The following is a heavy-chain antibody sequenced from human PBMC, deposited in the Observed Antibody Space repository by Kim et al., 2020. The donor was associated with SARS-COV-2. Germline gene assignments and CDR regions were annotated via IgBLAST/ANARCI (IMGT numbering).Heavy chain of an antibody. CDR3: ARHMGGWNTMIGPKQYYFDY. V-gene: IGHV5-51*01. CDR1: GYSFTSYW. D-gene: IGHD3-22*01. CDR2: IYPGDSDT. Sequence: GESLKISCKDSGYSFTSYWIGWVRQMPGKGLEWMGIIYPGDSDTRYSPSFQGQVTISADKSISTAYLQWSSLKASDTAMYYCARHMGGWNTMIGPKQYYFDYWGQGTLVTVSS. J-gene: IGHJ4*02.